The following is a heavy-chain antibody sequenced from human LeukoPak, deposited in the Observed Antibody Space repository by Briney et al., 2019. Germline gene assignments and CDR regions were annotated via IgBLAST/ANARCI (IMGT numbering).Heavy chain of an antibody. Sequence: GESLKISCKGSGYSFTSYWIGWVRQMPGKGLEWMGIIYPGDSDTRYSPSFQGQVTISADKSISTAYLQWSSPKASDTAMYYCARLSRLDYGSGSYDYYYGMDVWGKGTTVTVSS. CDR3: ARLSRLDYGSGSYDYYYGMDV. J-gene: IGHJ6*04. V-gene: IGHV5-51*01. CDR1: GYSFTSYW. CDR2: IYPGDSDT. D-gene: IGHD3-10*01.